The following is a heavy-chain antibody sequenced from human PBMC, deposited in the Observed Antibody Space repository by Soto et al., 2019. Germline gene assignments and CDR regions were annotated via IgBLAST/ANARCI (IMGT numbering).Heavy chain of an antibody. CDR3: AKDTWPDSKYGGNSYYYYGMDV. CDR1: GFTFSSYG. J-gene: IGHJ6*02. CDR2: IPYDGSNK. V-gene: IGHV3-30*18. Sequence: GGSLRLSCAASGFTFSSYGMHWVRQAPGKGLEWVAVIPYDGSNKYYADSVKGRFTISRDNSKNTLYLQMNSLRAEDTAVYYCAKDTWPDSKYGGNSYYYYGMDVWGQGTTVTVSS. D-gene: IGHD2-21*02.